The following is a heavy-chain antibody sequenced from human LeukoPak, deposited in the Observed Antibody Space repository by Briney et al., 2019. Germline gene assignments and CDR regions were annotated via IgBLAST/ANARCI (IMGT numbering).Heavy chain of an antibody. V-gene: IGHV1-69*05. CDR3: AREVLRGGKYYFDY. CDR2: IIPIFGTA. Sequence: ASVTVSFKASGGTFSSYAISWVRQAPGQGLEWMGGIIPIFGTANYAQKFQGRVTITTDESTSTAYMELSSLRSEDTAVYYCAREVLRGGKYYFDYWGQGTLVTVSS. CDR1: GGTFSSYA. J-gene: IGHJ4*02. D-gene: IGHD2-8*01.